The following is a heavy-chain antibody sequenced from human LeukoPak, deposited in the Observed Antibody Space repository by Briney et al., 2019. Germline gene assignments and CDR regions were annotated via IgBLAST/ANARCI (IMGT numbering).Heavy chain of an antibody. CDR2: IYSGGST. J-gene: IGHJ4*02. CDR3: AKDEQWLVREPYYFDY. Sequence: GGSLRLSCAASGFTVSSNYMSWVRQAPGKGLEWVSVIYSGGSTYYADSVKGRFTISRDNSKNTLYLQMNSLRAEDTAVYYCAKDEQWLVREPYYFDYWGQGTLVTVSS. V-gene: IGHV3-53*05. D-gene: IGHD6-19*01. CDR1: GFTVSSNY.